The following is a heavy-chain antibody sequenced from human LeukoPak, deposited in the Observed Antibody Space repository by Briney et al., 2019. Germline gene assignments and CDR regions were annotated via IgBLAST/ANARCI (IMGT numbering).Heavy chain of an antibody. J-gene: IGHJ4*02. Sequence: PGGSLRLSCAASGFTFSSYAMSWVRQAPGKGPEWVSAISASGGSTYYADSVKGRFTIPRDNSQNTLYLQVNSLRAEDTAVYYCAKGLVPAAIRVVDYWGQGTLVTVSS. V-gene: IGHV3-23*01. D-gene: IGHD2-2*01. CDR2: ISASGGST. CDR3: AKGLVPAAIRVVDY. CDR1: GFTFSSYA.